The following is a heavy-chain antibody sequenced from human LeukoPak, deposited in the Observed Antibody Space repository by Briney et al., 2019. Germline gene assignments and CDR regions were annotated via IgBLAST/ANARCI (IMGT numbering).Heavy chain of an antibody. J-gene: IGHJ4*02. CDR1: GYIFTSYW. D-gene: IGHD2-15*01. CDR3: ASSGGSCYGADLCFDY. CDR2: IYPGDSDT. V-gene: IGHV5-51*01. Sequence: GESLQISCKGSGYIFTSYWIGWVRQMPGKGLERMGIIYPGDSDTRYSPSFQGQVTISADKSISTAYLQWSSLKASDTAMYYCASSGGSCYGADLCFDYWGQGTLVTVSS.